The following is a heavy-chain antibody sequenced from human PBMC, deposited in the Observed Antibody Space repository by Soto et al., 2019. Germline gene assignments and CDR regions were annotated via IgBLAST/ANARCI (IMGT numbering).Heavy chain of an antibody. D-gene: IGHD6-13*01. CDR1: GYTFTSYD. V-gene: IGHV1-8*01. Sequence: QVQLVQSGAEVKKPGASVKVSCKASGYTFTSYDINWVRQATGQGLEWMGWMNPNSGNTDYAQKFQGRVTMTRNTSISTAYMELSCLRSEDTAVYYCARERSAAGTGWFDPWGQGTLVTVSS. CDR2: MNPNSGNT. J-gene: IGHJ5*02. CDR3: ARERSAAGTGWFDP.